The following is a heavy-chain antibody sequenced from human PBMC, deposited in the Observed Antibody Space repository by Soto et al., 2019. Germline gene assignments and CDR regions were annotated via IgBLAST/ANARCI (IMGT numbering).Heavy chain of an antibody. CDR1: GYAFTTYG. D-gene: IGHD6-6*01. Sequence: QVHLVQSGAEVKKPGASVKVSCKGSGYAFTTYGITWVRQAPGQGLEWMGWISAHNGNTNYAQKLQGRVTVTRDTSPSTAYMELRSLRSAATAVYYCARGRDGDYWGQGALVTVSS. V-gene: IGHV1-18*01. J-gene: IGHJ4*02. CDR3: ARGRDGDY. CDR2: ISAHNGNT.